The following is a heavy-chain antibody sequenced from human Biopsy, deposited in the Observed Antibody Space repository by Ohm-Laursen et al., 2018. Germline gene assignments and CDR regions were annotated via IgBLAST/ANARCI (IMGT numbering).Heavy chain of an antibody. CDR3: VREPKTGTAEAWYFDL. Sequence: TLSFTCSVSGASVKTTGCFWAWLRQRPGKGLEWIGYISYNERTHYNPRLTSRLAISFDTSNNRISLQLRSVSVADTAVYYCVREPKTGTAEAWYFDLWGRGSPVTVPS. CDR2: ISYNERT. J-gene: IGHJ2*01. CDR1: GASVKTTGCF. V-gene: IGHV4-31*03. D-gene: IGHD3-9*01.